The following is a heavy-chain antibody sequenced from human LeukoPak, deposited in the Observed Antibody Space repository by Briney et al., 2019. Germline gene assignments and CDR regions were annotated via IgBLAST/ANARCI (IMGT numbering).Heavy chain of an antibody. J-gene: IGHJ3*02. D-gene: IGHD6-13*01. V-gene: IGHV4-59*08. CDR2: IYYSGST. Sequence: SGTLSLTCAVSGGSISSYYWSWIRQPPGKGLEWIGYIYYSGSTNYNPSLKSRVTISVDTSKNQFSLKLSSVTAADTAVYYCARGTHSSSWYDDAFDIWGQGTMVTVSS. CDR3: ARGTHSSSWYDDAFDI. CDR1: GGSISSYY.